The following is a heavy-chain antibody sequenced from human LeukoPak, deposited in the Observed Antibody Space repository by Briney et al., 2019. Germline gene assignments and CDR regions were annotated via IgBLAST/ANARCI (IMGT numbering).Heavy chain of an antibody. Sequence: PSETLSLTCTVSGGSISSGDYYWSWIRQPAGKGLEWIGRIYTSGSTNYNPSLKSRVTMSVDTSKNQFSLKLSSVTAADTAVYYCARAEYGDYDHDAFDIWGQGTMVTVSS. CDR2: IYTSGST. D-gene: IGHD4-17*01. CDR3: ARAEYGDYDHDAFDI. V-gene: IGHV4-61*02. J-gene: IGHJ3*02. CDR1: GGSISSGDYY.